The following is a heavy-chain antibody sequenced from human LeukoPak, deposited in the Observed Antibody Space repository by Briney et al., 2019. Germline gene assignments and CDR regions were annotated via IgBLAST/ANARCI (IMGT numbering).Heavy chain of an antibody. Sequence: GGSLRLSCAASGFTFSSYAMHWVRQAPGKGLEYVSAISSNGGSTYYANSVKGRFTISRGNSKNTLYLQMGSLRAEDMAVYYCARDGGGIGSGSYLDYWGQGTLVTVSS. CDR1: GFTFSSYA. J-gene: IGHJ4*02. CDR2: ISSNGGST. V-gene: IGHV3-64*01. CDR3: ARDGGGIGSGSYLDY. D-gene: IGHD3-10*01.